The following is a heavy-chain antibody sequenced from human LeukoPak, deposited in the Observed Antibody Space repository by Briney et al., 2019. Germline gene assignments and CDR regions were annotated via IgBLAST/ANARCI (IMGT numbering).Heavy chain of an antibody. CDR1: GFTFSNYW. V-gene: IGHV3-7*01. D-gene: IGHD6-13*01. CDR3: ARCSWYSENMDV. Sequence: PGGSLRLSCAASGFTFSNYWMSWVRQAPGKGLEWVANIKQDGSETYYLDSMKGRFTISRDNAKNSLYLQMNSLRAEDTAVYYCARCSWYSENMDVWGKGTTVTVSS. CDR2: IKQDGSET. J-gene: IGHJ6*03.